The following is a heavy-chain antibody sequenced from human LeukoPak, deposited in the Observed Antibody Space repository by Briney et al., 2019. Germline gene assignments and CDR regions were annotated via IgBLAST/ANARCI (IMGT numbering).Heavy chain of an antibody. CDR1: GYTFTGYY. V-gene: IGHV1-2*02. Sequence: ASVKVSCKASGYTFTGYYMHWVRQAPGQGLEWMGWINPNSGGTNYAQKFQGRVTMTRDTSISTAYMEQSRLRSDDTAVYYCASSIVVVPAAIEGHWFDPWGQGTLVTVSS. CDR3: ASSIVVVPAAIEGHWFDP. CDR2: INPNSGGT. J-gene: IGHJ5*02. D-gene: IGHD2-2*01.